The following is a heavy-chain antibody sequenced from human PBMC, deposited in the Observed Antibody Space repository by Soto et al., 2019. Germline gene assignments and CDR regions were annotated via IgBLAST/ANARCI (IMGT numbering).Heavy chain of an antibody. V-gene: IGHV4-4*02. Sequence: QVQLQESGPGLVKPSGTLSLTCAVSSGSISSSNWWSWVRQPPGKGLEWIGEIYHSGRTNYNPSLKSRVTISVDKSKNQFSLKLSSVTAADTAVYYCARAPHHDYGDPSAFDYWGQGTLVTVSS. CDR2: IYHSGRT. CDR3: ARAPHHDYGDPSAFDY. J-gene: IGHJ4*02. CDR1: SGSISSSNW. D-gene: IGHD4-17*01.